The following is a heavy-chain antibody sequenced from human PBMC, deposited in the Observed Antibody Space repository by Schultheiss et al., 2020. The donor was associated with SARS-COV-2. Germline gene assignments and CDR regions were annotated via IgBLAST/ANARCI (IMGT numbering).Heavy chain of an antibody. CDR2: INHSGST. Sequence: SETLSLTCTVSGGSISSGGYYWSWIRQPPGKGLEWIGEINHSGSTNYNPSLKSRVTISVDTSKNQFSLKLSSVTAADTAVYYCARGGSGYDSAFDIWGQGTMVTVSS. J-gene: IGHJ3*02. D-gene: IGHD5-12*01. CDR1: GGSISSGGYY. V-gene: IGHV4-61*08. CDR3: ARGGSGYDSAFDI.